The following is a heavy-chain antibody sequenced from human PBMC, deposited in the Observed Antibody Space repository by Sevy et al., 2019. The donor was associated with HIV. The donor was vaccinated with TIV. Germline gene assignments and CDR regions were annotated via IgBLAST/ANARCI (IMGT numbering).Heavy chain of an antibody. CDR1: GGSVSSGSYY. CDR3: ARTYYYDSSGYYYLAY. V-gene: IGHV4-61*01. Sequence: SETLSLTCTVSGGSVSSGSYYWSWIRQPPGKGLERIGYIYYSGSTNYNPSLKSRVTISVDTSKNQFSLKLSSVTAADTAVYYCARTYYYDSSGYYYLAYWGQGTLVTVSS. D-gene: IGHD3-22*01. CDR2: IYYSGST. J-gene: IGHJ4*02.